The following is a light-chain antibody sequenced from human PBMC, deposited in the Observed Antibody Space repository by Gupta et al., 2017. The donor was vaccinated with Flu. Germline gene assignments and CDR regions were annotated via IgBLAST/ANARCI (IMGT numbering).Light chain of an antibody. V-gene: IGKV3-11*01. CDR3: QQRSNRPPYT. CDR2: DAS. Sequence: ERATLSCRASRSISRYLAWYQQKPGQAPRLLIYDASNRATGIPARFSGGGSGTDFTLTISSVEAEDFAVYYCQQRSNRPPYTFGQGTKLQVK. J-gene: IGKJ2*01. CDR1: RSISRY.